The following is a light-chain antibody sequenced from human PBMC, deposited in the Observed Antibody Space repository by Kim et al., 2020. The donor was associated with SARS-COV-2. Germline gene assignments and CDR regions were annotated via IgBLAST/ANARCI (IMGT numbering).Light chain of an antibody. CDR1: QDVVTN. J-gene: IGKJ2*01. CDR2: SAS. CDR3: QQYYKWPLT. Sequence: EIVMTQSPGTLSVSPGERATLSCRASQDVVTNVAWYQQIRGQAPRLLIYSASTRATGIPARFSGSGSGTEFTLTISSLQSEDFVVYYCQQYYKWPLTFGQGTKLEI. V-gene: IGKV3-15*01.